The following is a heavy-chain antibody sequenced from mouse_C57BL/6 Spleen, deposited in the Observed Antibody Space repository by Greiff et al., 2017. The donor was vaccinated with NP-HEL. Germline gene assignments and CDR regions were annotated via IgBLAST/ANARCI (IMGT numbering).Heavy chain of an antibody. J-gene: IGHJ2*01. Sequence: QVQLKESGAELVRPGTSVKMSCKASGYTFTNYWIGWAKQRPGHGLEWIGDIYPGGGYTNYNEKFKGKATLTADKSSSTAYMQFSSLTSEDSAIYYCARSGYDEGAFDYRGQGTTLTVSS. CDR1: GYTFTNYW. V-gene: IGHV1-63*01. D-gene: IGHD2-14*01. CDR3: ARSGYDEGAFDY. CDR2: IYPGGGYT.